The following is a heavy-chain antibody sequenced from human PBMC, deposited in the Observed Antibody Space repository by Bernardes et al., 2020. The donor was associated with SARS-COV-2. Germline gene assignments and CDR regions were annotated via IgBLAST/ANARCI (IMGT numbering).Heavy chain of an antibody. J-gene: IGHJ6*02. Sequence: SETLSLTGTVSGVSISHYYGNWIRQPPGKGLEGIGFLYNGGSTIYNPSLQSRVSISVDTSKNEFSLKLSSVTAADTAVYYCASSLGFGRALYYYGLDVWGQGTTVPVSS. CDR2: LYNGGST. CDR3: ASSLGFGRALYYYGLDV. D-gene: IGHD3-16*01. CDR1: GVSISHYY. V-gene: IGHV4-59*01.